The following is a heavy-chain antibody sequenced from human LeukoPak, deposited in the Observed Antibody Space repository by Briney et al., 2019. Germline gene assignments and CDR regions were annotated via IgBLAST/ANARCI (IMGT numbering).Heavy chain of an antibody. CDR2: ITYEGGYNQ. D-gene: IGHD3-10*01. Sequence: GGSLRLSSAASGFIFSTYGMHWVRQAPGKGLEWVSFITYEGGYNQYYAESVKGRFTISRDNSKNTLYLQMISLRLEDAAVYYCAKDKEYASGSYPIEYWGQGTLVTVSS. V-gene: IGHV3-30*02. J-gene: IGHJ4*02. CDR1: GFIFSTYG. CDR3: AKDKEYASGSYPIEY.